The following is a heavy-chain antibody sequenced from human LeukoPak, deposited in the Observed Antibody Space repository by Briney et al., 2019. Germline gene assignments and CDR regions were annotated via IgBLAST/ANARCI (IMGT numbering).Heavy chain of an antibody. CDR3: ARDYHYSNYYFDY. V-gene: IGHV3-11*01. D-gene: IGHD4-4*01. CDR1: GFTFSDYY. J-gene: IGHJ4*02. Sequence: GGSLRLSCAASGFTFSDYYMSWIRQAPGKGLEWVSYISSSGSTIYYADSVKGRLTISRDNAKNSLYLQMNSLRAEDTAVYYCARDYHYSNYYFDYWGQGTLVTVSS. CDR2: ISSSGSTI.